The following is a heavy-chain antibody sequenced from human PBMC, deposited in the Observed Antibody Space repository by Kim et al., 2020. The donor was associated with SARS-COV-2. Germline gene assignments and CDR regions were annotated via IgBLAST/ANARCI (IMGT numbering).Heavy chain of an antibody. CDR2: IDGSGGTT. J-gene: IGHJ3*01. CDR3: SKQFEFDSRGYPTF. V-gene: IGHV3-23*01. CDR1: GFTFKEFG. D-gene: IGHD3-22*01. Sequence: GGSLRLSCTASGFTFKEFGMSWVRQAPGKGLEWVSEIDGSGGTTYYADSVKGRFSISRDNSKNTVYLQMNSLRAEDTATYYCSKQFEFDSRGYPTF.